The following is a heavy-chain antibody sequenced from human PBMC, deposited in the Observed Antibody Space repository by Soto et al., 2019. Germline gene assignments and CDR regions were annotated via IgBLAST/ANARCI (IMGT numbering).Heavy chain of an antibody. Sequence: EVQLLESGGGLVQPGGSLRLSCAASGFTFSSYAMSWVRQTPGKGLEWVSGISVSGGSTYYADSVKGRFTISRDISKNTVYLHMDSLRADDSAVYYCAKDGWFDESDVYYYGRDVWGQGTTVTVSS. D-gene: IGHD3-10*01. J-gene: IGHJ6*02. CDR1: GFTFSSYA. V-gene: IGHV3-23*01. CDR3: AKDGWFDESDVYYYGRDV. CDR2: ISVSGGST.